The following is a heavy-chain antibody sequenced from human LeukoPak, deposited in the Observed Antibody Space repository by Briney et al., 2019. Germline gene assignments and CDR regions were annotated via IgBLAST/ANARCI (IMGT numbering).Heavy chain of an antibody. D-gene: IGHD3-3*02. CDR1: GYTFTTYS. CDR2: INPSGGST. Sequence: ASVKVSCKASGYTFTTYSMHWVRQAPGQGLEWMGIINPSGGSTSYAQKFQGRVTMTRDTSTSTVYMELSSLRSEDTAVYYCARGPISNYYYYYGMDVWGQGTTVTVSS. J-gene: IGHJ6*02. V-gene: IGHV1-46*01. CDR3: ARGPISNYYYYYGMDV.